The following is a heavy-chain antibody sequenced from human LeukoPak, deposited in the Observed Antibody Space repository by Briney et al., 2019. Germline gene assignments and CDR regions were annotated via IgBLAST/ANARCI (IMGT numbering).Heavy chain of an antibody. J-gene: IGHJ4*02. V-gene: IGHV3-38-3*01. CDR1: GFTVSSNE. CDR3: SFYTGFRVAY. D-gene: IGHD2-2*02. Sequence: PGGSLRLSCAASGFTVSSNEMSWVRQAPGKGLEWVSSISGGSTYYAYTRKGRVTISRDNSKNKLHLHMKRLRAEDTAASSTSFYTGFRVAYWGQGPLVTVSS. CDR2: ISGGST.